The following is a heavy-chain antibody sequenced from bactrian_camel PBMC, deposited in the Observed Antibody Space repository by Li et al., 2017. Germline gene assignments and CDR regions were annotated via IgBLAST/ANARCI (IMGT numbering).Heavy chain of an antibody. D-gene: IGHD2*01. V-gene: IGHV3S53*01. CDR3: AASDYSGGYCYERGLAPDEHNY. Sequence: HVQLVESGGSSVQAGESLKLSCVASTYTPCMGWFRQPPGKEREGVAAIDSDGRPTYVDSVKGRFTISKDNAKNTLYLQMNSLKPEDSAMYYCAASDYSGGYCYERGLAPDEHNYWGQVTQVTVS. CDR2: IDSDGRP. CDR1: TYTPC. J-gene: IGHJ4*01.